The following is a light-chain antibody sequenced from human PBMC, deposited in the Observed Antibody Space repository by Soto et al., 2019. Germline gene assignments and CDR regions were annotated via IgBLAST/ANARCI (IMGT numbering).Light chain of an antibody. V-gene: IGKV1-39*01. J-gene: IGKJ4*01. CDR2: AAS. CDR1: QSISSY. Sequence: DIQMTQSPSSLSASVGDRVTITCRASQSISSYLNWYQQKPGRAPKLLIYAASSLQSGVPSRFSGSGSGTDFTLTISSLQPEDFATYFCQESYSKPPLTFGGGTKVEIK. CDR3: QESYSKPPLT.